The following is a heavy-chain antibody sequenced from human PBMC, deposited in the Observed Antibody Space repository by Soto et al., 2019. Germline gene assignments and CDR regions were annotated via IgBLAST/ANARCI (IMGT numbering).Heavy chain of an antibody. V-gene: IGHV4-34*01. CDR3: ARGQKGRSTVLWNCYYGMDV. D-gene: IGHD2-8*02. CDR2: ITPSGST. J-gene: IGHJ6*02. Sequence: QVQLQQWGAGLLKPSETLFLTCAAYGGSFSDYYWSWIRQPPGKGLEWLGEITPSGSTNYNPSLKSRFAVSVDTSKNQFALKLGSVTAADTAGYHGARGQKGRSTVLWNCYYGMDVWGQGTTVTVPS. CDR1: GGSFSDYY.